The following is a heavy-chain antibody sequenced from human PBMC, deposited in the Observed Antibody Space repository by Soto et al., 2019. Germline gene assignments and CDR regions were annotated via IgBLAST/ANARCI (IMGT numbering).Heavy chain of an antibody. CDR1: GYTFSTYG. J-gene: IGHJ4*02. CDR3: ARGDNWNYVDY. D-gene: IGHD1-20*01. V-gene: IGHV1-18*01. Sequence: SVKVSCKASGYTFSTYGINWVRQAPGQGLEWMGWISAYNGNTNNAQNFQGRVTMTTDTSTSTAYMELRSLRSDDTAVYYCARGDNWNYVDYWGQGTLVTVSS. CDR2: ISAYNGNT.